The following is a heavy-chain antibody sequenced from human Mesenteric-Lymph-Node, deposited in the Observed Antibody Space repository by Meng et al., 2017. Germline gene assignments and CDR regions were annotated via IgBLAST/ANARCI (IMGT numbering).Heavy chain of an antibody. J-gene: IGHJ5*02. CDR3: AKGTYYYGSGSRRFDP. Sequence: GESLKISCAASGSTFSSYAMSWVRQAPGKGLEWVSAISGSGGSKYYAESVKGRFTISRDNSTNTLYLQMNSLRAEDTAVYYCAKGTYYYGSGSRRFDPWGQGTLVTVSS. V-gene: IGHV3-23*01. CDR1: GSTFSSYA. D-gene: IGHD3-10*01. CDR2: ISGSGGSK.